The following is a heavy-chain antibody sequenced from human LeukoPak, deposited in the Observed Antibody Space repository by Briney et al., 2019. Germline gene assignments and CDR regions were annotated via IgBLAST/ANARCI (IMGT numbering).Heavy chain of an antibody. CDR3: AKGPYGQQSFWFDP. CDR1: GFTFSSYA. J-gene: IGHJ5*02. Sequence: GGSLRLSCAASGFTFSSYAMSWVRQVPGKGLEWVSAISGSGGSTYYADSVKGRFTISRDNSKNTLYLQMNSLRAEDTAVYYCAKGPYGQQSFWFDPWGQGTLVTVSS. V-gene: IGHV3-23*01. CDR2: ISGSGGST. D-gene: IGHD6-13*01.